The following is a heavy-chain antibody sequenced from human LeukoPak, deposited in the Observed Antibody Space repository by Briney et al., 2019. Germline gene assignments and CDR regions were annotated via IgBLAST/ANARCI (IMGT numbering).Heavy chain of an antibody. V-gene: IGHV3-23*01. J-gene: IGHJ4*02. D-gene: IGHD3-10*01. CDR1: GFTFRSYA. Sequence: GGSLRLSCAASGFTFRSYAMSWVRQAPGKGLEWVSAISGSGGSTYYADSVKGRFTISRDNSKNTLYLQMNSLTAEDTAVYYCAKPGKDYYGSGSYYGYWGQGTLVTVSS. CDR2: ISGSGGST. CDR3: AKPGKDYYGSGSYYGY.